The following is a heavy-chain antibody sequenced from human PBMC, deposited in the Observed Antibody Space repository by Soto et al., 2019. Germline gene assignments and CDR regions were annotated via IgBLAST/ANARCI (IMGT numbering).Heavy chain of an antibody. CDR3: GRGRSGQIVVFY. D-gene: IGHD1-26*01. CDR1: GYTFTGHY. V-gene: IGHV1-2*02. CDR2: IGPESGAT. Sequence: ASVKVSCKASGYTFTGHYIHWVRQAPEQGPEWMGEIGPESGATRYAQRFQGRVTMTMDMSITTVYMELNNLSPDDTAVYYCGRGRSGQIVVFYWGQGTPVTAPQ. J-gene: IGHJ4*02.